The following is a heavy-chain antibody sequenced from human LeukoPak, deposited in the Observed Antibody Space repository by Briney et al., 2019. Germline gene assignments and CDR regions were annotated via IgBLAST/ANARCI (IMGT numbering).Heavy chain of an antibody. CDR2: IYSGGST. Sequence: AGGSLRLSCAASGFTVSSNYMSWVRQAPGKGLEWVSVIYSGGSTYYADSVKGRFTISRDNSKNTLYLQMNSLRAEGTAVYYCAREPADRYCSGGSCYPWWFDPWGQGTLVTVSS. D-gene: IGHD2-15*01. V-gene: IGHV3-66*01. J-gene: IGHJ5*02. CDR1: GFTVSSNY. CDR3: AREPADRYCSGGSCYPWWFDP.